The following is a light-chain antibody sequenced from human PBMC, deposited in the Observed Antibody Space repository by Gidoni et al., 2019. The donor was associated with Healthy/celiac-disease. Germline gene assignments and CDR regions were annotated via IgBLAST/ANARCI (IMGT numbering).Light chain of an antibody. V-gene: IGKV1-39*01. J-gene: IGKJ4*02. CDR1: QSISNY. CDR3: QQSYSTPL. Sequence: DLQMTQSPSSLSASVGDRVTITCRTSQSISNYLNWYQQKPGKAPKLLIYSASSLQSGVPSRFTGSGSGTDFTLTISSLQPDDFAAYYCQQSYSTPLFGGGTKVEIK. CDR2: SAS.